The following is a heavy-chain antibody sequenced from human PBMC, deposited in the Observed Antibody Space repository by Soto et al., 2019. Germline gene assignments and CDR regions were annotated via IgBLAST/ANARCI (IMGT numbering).Heavy chain of an antibody. CDR3: TRREAIAARFYGMDV. Sequence: GGSLRLSCAASGFTFSGSAMHWVRQASGKGLEWVGRIRSKANSYATAYAASVKGRFTISRDDSKNTAYLQMNSLKTEDTAVYYCTRREAIAARFYGMDVWSQGTTVTVSS. CDR1: GFTFSGSA. J-gene: IGHJ6*02. CDR2: IRSKANSYAT. D-gene: IGHD6-6*01. V-gene: IGHV3-73*01.